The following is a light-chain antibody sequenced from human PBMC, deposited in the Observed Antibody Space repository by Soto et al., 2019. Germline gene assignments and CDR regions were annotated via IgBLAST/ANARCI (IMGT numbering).Light chain of an antibody. CDR1: SSDIGAYDY. CDR2: EVN. CDR3: FPFATTSTHV. J-gene: IGLJ1*01. V-gene: IGLV2-14*01. Sequence: SALTQPACLSGSPGQSITISCTGTSSDIGAYDYVSWFQQHPGKAPKLMISEVNNRPSGVSNRFSGSKSGNTAYLTISGLQVEDEAKYFCFPFATTSTHVFGTGTKVTVL.